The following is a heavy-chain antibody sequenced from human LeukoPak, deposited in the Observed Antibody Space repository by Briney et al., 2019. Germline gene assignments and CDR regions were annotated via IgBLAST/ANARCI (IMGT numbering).Heavy chain of an antibody. CDR2: INHSGST. V-gene: IGHV4-34*01. J-gene: IGHJ4*02. Sequence: PSETLSLTCAAYGGSFSGYYWSWIRQPPGKGLEWIGEINHSGSTNYNPSLKSRVTISVDTSKNQFSLKLSSVTAADTAVYYCARGSLVGATVPFDYWGQGTLVTVSS. CDR1: GGSFSGYY. D-gene: IGHD1-26*01. CDR3: ARGSLVGATVPFDY.